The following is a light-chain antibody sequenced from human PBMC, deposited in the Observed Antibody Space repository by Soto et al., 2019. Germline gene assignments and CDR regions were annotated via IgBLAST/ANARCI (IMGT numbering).Light chain of an antibody. CDR3: QHYYNWPRT. CDR2: DAS. V-gene: IGKV3-15*01. Sequence: EIVMTQSPATLSVSPGERATLSCRASQAVSSNLAWYQQKPGQAPRLLIYDASTRATGVPARFSGGGSGTEFTLTISSLQSEDFAVYYCQHYYNWPRTFGQGTKVEIK. J-gene: IGKJ1*01. CDR1: QAVSSN.